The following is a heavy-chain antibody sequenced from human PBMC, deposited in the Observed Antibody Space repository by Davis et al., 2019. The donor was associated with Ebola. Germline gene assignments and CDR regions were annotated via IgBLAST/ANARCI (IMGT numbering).Heavy chain of an antibody. D-gene: IGHD6-13*01. J-gene: IGHJ3*02. CDR1: RFSLSTSGMC. CDR3: ARISGRYSSNWYGAFDI. V-gene: IGHV2-70*01. Sequence: SGSTQVKRTHTLTLTTTFSRFSLSTSGMCVTWLREPPGKALEWLALIDRDDDKYYSTSLKPRLTISKDTSKNHVVLTMTNMDPVDTATYYCARISGRYSSNWYGAFDIWGQGTMVTVSS. CDR2: IDRDDDK.